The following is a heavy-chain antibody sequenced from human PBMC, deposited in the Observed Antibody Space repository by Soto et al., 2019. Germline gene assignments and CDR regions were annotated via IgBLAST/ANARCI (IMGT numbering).Heavy chain of an antibody. D-gene: IGHD2-21*02. CDR3: TRGGAIVVVTAPVVL. CDR1: GYSFTNFY. Sequence: ASVKVSCKASGYSFTNFYMHWVRQAPGQGLEWMGTINAGGGYTTYAQRFQGRVTMTRDTSTSTVSMELSSLRYEDTALYYCTRGGAIVVVTAPVVLWGR. V-gene: IGHV1-46*03. J-gene: IGHJ2*01. CDR2: INAGGGYT.